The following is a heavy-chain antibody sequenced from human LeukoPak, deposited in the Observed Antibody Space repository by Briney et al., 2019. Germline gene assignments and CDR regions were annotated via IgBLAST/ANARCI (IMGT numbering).Heavy chain of an antibody. J-gene: IGHJ4*02. D-gene: IGHD6-13*01. CDR1: GYTFTSYD. Sequence: ASVKVSCKASGYTFTSYDINWVRQATGQGLEWMGWMNPNSGNTGYAQKFQGRVTMTRNTSISTAYMELSSLRSEDTAVYYCARVLVSSWYWGGYYFDYWGQGTLVTVSS. CDR3: ARVLVSSWYWGGYYFDY. V-gene: IGHV1-8*01. CDR2: MNPNSGNT.